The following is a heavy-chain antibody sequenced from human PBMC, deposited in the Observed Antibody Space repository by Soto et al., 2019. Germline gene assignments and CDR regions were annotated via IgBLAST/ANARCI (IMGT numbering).Heavy chain of an antibody. CDR1: GFTFSSYW. V-gene: IGHV3-7*01. D-gene: IGHD3-9*01. CDR2: IKQDGSEK. J-gene: IGHJ4*02. CDR3: ARGGRYFDWLLFDY. Sequence: GGSLRLSCAASGFTFSSYWMSWVRQAPGKGLEWVANIKQDGSEKYYVDSVKGRFTISRDNAKNSLYLQMNSLRAEDTAVYYCARGGRYFDWLLFDYWGQGTLVTVSS.